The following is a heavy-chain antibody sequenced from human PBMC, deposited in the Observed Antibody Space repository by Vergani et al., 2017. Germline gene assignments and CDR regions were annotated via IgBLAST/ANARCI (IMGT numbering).Heavy chain of an antibody. V-gene: IGHV3-23*01. CDR2: INNNGGST. Sequence: QLLESGGGLIQPGGSLRLSCAASGFTFNSYAMTWVRQAPGKGLEWVSGINNNGGSTYYADSVKGRFTISRDNSKNTLYLQMTDLRAEDTATYYCAKVCGSTSSTYGGGAFDVWGHGTMVTVSS. CDR3: AKVCGSTSSTYGGGAFDV. J-gene: IGHJ3*01. D-gene: IGHD2-2*01. CDR1: GFTFNSYA.